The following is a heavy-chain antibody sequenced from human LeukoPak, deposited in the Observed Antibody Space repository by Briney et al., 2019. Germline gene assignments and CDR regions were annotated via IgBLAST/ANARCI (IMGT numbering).Heavy chain of an antibody. V-gene: IGHV1-18*01. CDR3: ARGTSDWYWLDP. Sequence: GASVKVSCKASGYTFDSYGITWVRQAPGQGLEWMGWISVYSGETDSAQNVKGRVTMTTDTSTTTAYLELRGLTSDDTAVYYCARGTSDWYWLDPWGQGTLVIVSA. D-gene: IGHD6-19*01. CDR2: ISVYSGET. CDR1: GYTFDSYG. J-gene: IGHJ5*02.